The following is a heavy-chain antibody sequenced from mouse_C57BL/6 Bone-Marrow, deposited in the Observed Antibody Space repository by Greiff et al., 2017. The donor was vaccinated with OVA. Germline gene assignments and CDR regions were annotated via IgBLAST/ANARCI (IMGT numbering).Heavy chain of an antibody. CDR1: GFTFSDYG. CDR2: ISSGSSTI. D-gene: IGHD2-3*01. V-gene: IGHV5-17*01. CDR3: ARGGWLLKDY. J-gene: IGHJ2*01. Sequence: EVQLQQSGGGLVKPGGSLKLSCAASGFTFSDYGMHWARQAPEKGLEWVAYISSGSSTIYYADTVKGRFTISRDNAKNTLFLQMTSLRSEDTAMYYCARGGWLLKDYWGQGTTLTVSS.